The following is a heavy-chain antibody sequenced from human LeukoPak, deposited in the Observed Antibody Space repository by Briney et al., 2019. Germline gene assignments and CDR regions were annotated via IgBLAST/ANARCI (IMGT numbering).Heavy chain of an antibody. V-gene: IGHV1-69*06. CDR2: IIPIFGTT. Sequence: SVKVSCKASGGTINSYAISWVRQAPGQGLEWMGGIIPIFGTTNYARKFRGRVTLTADKSTRTAYMELSSLRSEDTAVYYCAREPNYSGRWYSRPFDYWGQGTLVTVSS. J-gene: IGHJ4*02. D-gene: IGHD6-13*01. CDR1: GGTINSYA. CDR3: AREPNYSGRWYSRPFDY.